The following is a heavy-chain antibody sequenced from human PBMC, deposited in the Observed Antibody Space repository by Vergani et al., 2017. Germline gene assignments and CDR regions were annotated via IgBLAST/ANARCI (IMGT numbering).Heavy chain of an antibody. CDR2: ISWNSGSI. Sequence: EVQLVESGGGLVQPGRSLRLSCAASGFTFDDYAMHWVRQAPGKGLEWVSGISWNSGSIGYADSVKGRFTISRDNAKNSLYLQMNSLRAEDTALYYCARDGARSGYYDSSGYSFDYWGQGTLVTVSS. CDR1: GFTFDDYA. V-gene: IGHV3-9*01. J-gene: IGHJ4*02. CDR3: ARDGARSGYYDSSGYSFDY. D-gene: IGHD3-22*01.